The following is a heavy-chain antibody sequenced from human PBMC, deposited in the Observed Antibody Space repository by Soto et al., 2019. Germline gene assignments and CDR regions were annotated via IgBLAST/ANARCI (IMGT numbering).Heavy chain of an antibody. CDR2: IIPILGIA. J-gene: IGHJ3*02. CDR3: ARDLPRYCSSTSCYAPDDAFDI. D-gene: IGHD2-2*01. Sequence: GASVKVSCKASGGTFNSYTISWVRQAPGQGLEWMGRIIPILGIANYAQKFQGRVTITADKSTSTAYMELSSLRSEDTAVYYCARDLPRYCSSTSCYAPDDAFDIWGQGTMVTVSS. V-gene: IGHV1-69*04. CDR1: GGTFNSYT.